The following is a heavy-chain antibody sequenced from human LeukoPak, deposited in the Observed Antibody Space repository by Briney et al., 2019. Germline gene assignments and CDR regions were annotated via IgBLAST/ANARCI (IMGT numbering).Heavy chain of an antibody. CDR2: IYYSGST. Sequence: SETLSLTCTVSGGSISSYYWSWIRQPPGKGLEWIGYIYYSGSTNYNPSLKSRVTISVDTSKNQFSLKLSSVTAADTAVYYCARAPFGELFEYYLDYWGQGTLVTVSS. D-gene: IGHD3-10*01. V-gene: IGHV4-59*01. J-gene: IGHJ4*02. CDR1: GGSISSYY. CDR3: ARAPFGELFEYYLDY.